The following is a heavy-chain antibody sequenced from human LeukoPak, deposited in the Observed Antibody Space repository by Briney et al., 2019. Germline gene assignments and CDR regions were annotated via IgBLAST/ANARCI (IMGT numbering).Heavy chain of an antibody. D-gene: IGHD3-3*01. J-gene: IGHJ4*02. CDR1: GFSFSSYG. CDR2: ISYDGSDR. V-gene: IGHV3-30*18. Sequence: PGGSLRLSCAASGFSFSSYGMHWVRQAPGKGLEWVAVISYDGSDRYYADPVKGRFTISRDNSKNTLCLQMNSLRAEDTAVYYCAKSLYNFWSGYTRTPEGYWGQGTLVTVSS. CDR3: AKSLYNFWSGYTRTPEGY.